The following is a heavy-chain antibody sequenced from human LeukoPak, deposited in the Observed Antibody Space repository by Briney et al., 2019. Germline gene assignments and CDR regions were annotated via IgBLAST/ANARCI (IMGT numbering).Heavy chain of an antibody. Sequence: GASVKVSCKASGYTFTNYYIHWVRQAPGQGLEWMGIINPSGGSTNFAQKFRGRLTMTTDTSTITVYMELSSLRSEDTAGYYCERWTTTYLDYWGQGTLVTVSS. D-gene: IGHD4-11*01. J-gene: IGHJ4*02. CDR1: GYTFTNYY. CDR2: INPSGGST. CDR3: ERWTTTYLDY. V-gene: IGHV1-46*01.